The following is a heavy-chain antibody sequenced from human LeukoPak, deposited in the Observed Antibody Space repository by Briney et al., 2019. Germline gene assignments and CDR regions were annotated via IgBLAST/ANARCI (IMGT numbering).Heavy chain of an antibody. CDR3: ARLYLPATRFDY. CDR1: GGSISSSNW. Sequence: PSETLSLTCAVSGGSISSSNWWSWIRQPPGKGLEWIREIYHSGSTNYNPSLKSRVTISVDKSKTQFSLKLSSVTAADTAVYYCARLYLPATRFDYWGQGTLVTVSS. J-gene: IGHJ4*02. V-gene: IGHV4-4*02. D-gene: IGHD5-24*01. CDR2: IYHSGST.